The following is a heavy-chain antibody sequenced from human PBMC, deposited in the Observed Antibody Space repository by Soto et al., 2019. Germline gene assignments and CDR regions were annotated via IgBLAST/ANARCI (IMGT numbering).Heavy chain of an antibody. J-gene: IGHJ5*02. V-gene: IGHV1-3*01. CDR2: INAGNGNT. D-gene: IGHD1-26*01. Sequence: ASVEVSCKACGYTFTSYAMHWVRQAPGQRLEWMGWINAGNGNTKYSQKFQGRVTMTTDTSTSTAYMELRSLRSDDTAVYYCARASGSSYWFDPWGQGTLVTVSS. CDR1: GYTFTSYA. CDR3: ARASGSSYWFDP.